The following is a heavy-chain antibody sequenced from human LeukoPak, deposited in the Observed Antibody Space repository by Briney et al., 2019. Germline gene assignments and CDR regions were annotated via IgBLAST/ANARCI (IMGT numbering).Heavy chain of an antibody. D-gene: IGHD1-14*01. Sequence: PGGSLRLSCEGSGFSFRSYAMNWVRQAPGKGLEWVSTISASGVSAYYAVSVKGRFTISRDNSKNTLYMQMNSLRAEDTAVYYCAKGKVNHDGAFDLWGQGAMVTVSS. CDR3: AKGKVNHDGAFDL. V-gene: IGHV3-23*01. CDR2: ISASGVSA. J-gene: IGHJ3*01. CDR1: GFSFRSYA.